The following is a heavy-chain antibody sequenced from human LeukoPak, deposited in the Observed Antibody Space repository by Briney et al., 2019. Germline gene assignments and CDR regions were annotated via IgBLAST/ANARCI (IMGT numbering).Heavy chain of an antibody. J-gene: IGHJ4*02. CDR1: GFTFSSYA. CDR2: ISYDGSNK. V-gene: IGHV3-30-3*01. Sequence: GGSLRLSCAASGFTFSSYAMHWVRQAPGKGLEWVAVISYDGSNKYYSDSVKGRFTISRDNSKNTLYLQMNSLRAEDTAVYYCARDQFWSGFFDYWGQGTLVTVSS. D-gene: IGHD3-3*01. CDR3: ARDQFWSGFFDY.